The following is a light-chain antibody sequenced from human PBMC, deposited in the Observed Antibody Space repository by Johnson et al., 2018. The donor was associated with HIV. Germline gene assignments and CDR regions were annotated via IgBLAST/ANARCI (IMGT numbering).Light chain of an antibody. CDR3: GTWDSSLGGV. J-gene: IGLJ1*01. Sequence: QSVLTQPPSVSAAPGQKVTISCSGSSSNIGNNYVSWYQQLPGRAPKLLIYDNNKRPSGIPDRFSGSKSGTSATLVITGLQTGDEADYYCGTWDSSLGGVFGTGTKVTVL. CDR2: DNN. CDR1: SSNIGNNY. V-gene: IGLV1-51*01.